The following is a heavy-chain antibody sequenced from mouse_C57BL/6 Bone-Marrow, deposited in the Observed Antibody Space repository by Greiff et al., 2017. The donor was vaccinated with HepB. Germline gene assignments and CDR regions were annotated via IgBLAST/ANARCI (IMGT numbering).Heavy chain of an antibody. CDR1: GYTFTSYW. V-gene: IGHV1-52*01. Sequence: QVQLQQPGAELVRPGSSVKLSCKASGYTFTSYWMHWVKQRPIQGLEWIGNIDPSDSETHYNQKFKDKATLTVDQSSSTAYMQLSSLTSEDSAVYYFASDYYGSTMDYWGQGTSVTVSS. J-gene: IGHJ4*01. CDR3: ASDYYGSTMDY. CDR2: IDPSDSET. D-gene: IGHD1-1*01.